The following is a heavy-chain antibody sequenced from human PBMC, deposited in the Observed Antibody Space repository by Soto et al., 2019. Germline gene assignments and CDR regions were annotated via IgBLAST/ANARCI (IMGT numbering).Heavy chain of an antibody. CDR2: VYYSGST. D-gene: IGHD2-15*01. CDR3: ARQRYCSGGSCYPKPYYFDY. J-gene: IGHJ4*02. Sequence: SETLSLTCTVSGGSVSSSSYYWGWVRQPPGKGLEWIGSVYYSGSTYYNPSLKSRVTISVDTSKNQFSLKLSSVTAADTAVYYCARQRYCSGGSCYPKPYYFDYWGQGTLVTVSS. CDR1: GGSVSSSSYY. V-gene: IGHV4-39*07.